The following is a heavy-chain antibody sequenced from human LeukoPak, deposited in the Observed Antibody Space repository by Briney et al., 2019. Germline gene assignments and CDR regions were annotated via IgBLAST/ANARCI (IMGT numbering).Heavy chain of an antibody. CDR1: GGSFSGYY. J-gene: IGHJ4*02. CDR2: INHSGST. Sequence: SETLSLTCAVYGGSFSGYYWSWIRQPPGKGLEWIGEINHSGSTNYNPSLKSRVTISVDTSKNQFSLKLSSVTAADTAVYYCASGEGEDIVVAPAARFDYWGQGTLVTVSS. D-gene: IGHD2-2*01. CDR3: ASGEGEDIVVAPAARFDY. V-gene: IGHV4-34*01.